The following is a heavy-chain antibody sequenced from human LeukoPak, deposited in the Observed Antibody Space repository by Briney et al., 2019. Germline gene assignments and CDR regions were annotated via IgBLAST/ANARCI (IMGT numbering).Heavy chain of an antibody. CDR2: MYYDGSS. Sequence: PSETLSLTCTVSGGSINSGTFYWGWIRQPPGKGLEWIGSMYYDGSSYYNPSLKSRVTTSVDTSKNQFSLKLPSVPAADTAVYFCARRSDSGSDDGEDYFDYWGQGTLVTVSS. J-gene: IGHJ4*02. CDR3: ARRSDSGSDDGEDYFDY. D-gene: IGHD1-26*01. CDR1: GGSINSGTFY. V-gene: IGHV4-39*01.